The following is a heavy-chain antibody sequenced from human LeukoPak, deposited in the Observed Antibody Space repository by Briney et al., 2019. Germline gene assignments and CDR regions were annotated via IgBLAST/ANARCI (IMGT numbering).Heavy chain of an antibody. V-gene: IGHV3-11*01. Sequence: GSLRLSCAASGFTFSDYYMSWIRQAPGKGLEWVSYISSSGSTIYYADSVKGRFTISRDNAKNSLYLQMNSLRAEDTAVYYCARDKNRNYYFDYWGQGTLVTVSS. D-gene: IGHD2/OR15-2a*01. CDR2: ISSSGSTI. J-gene: IGHJ4*02. CDR1: GFTFSDYY. CDR3: ARDKNRNYYFDY.